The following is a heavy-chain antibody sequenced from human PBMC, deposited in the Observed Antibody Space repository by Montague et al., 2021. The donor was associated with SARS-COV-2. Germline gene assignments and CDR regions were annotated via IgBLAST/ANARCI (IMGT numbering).Heavy chain of an antibody. CDR1: GFTFSSYW. D-gene: IGHD6-13*01. CDR2: INSDGSST. CDR3: ARSGQQLVHPLATLYYYYGMDV. Sequence: SLRLSCAASGFTFSSYWMHWVRQAPGKGLVWVSRINSDGSSTSYADSVKGRFTISRDNAKNTLYLQMNSLRAEDTAVYYCARSGQQLVHPLATLYYYYGMDVWGPRDHGHRLL. J-gene: IGHJ6*01. V-gene: IGHV3-74*01.